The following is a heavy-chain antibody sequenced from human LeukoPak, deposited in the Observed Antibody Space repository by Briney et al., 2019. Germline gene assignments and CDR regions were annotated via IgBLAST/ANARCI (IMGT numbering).Heavy chain of an antibody. Sequence: SETLSLTCAVYGGSFSGYYWSWIRQPPGKGLEWIGEINHSGSTNYNPSLKSRVTISVDTSKNQFSLKLSSVTAADTAVYYCARLDGKPLYYYYGMDVWGQGTTVTVSS. V-gene: IGHV4-34*01. D-gene: IGHD4-23*01. CDR1: GGSFSGYY. CDR2: INHSGST. J-gene: IGHJ6*02. CDR3: ARLDGKPLYYYYGMDV.